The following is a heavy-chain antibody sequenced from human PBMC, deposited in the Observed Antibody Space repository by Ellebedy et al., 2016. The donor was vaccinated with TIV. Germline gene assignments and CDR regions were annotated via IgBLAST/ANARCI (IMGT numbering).Heavy chain of an antibody. V-gene: IGHV4-34*01. Sequence: SETLSLXCAVYGGSFSGYYWSWIRQPPGKGLEWIGEINHSGSTNYNPSLKSRVTISVDTSKNQFSLKLSSVTAADTAVYYCARRLGIAVAGTDYFDYWGQGTLVTVSS. J-gene: IGHJ4*02. CDR3: ARRLGIAVAGTDYFDY. CDR1: GGSFSGYY. CDR2: INHSGST. D-gene: IGHD6-19*01.